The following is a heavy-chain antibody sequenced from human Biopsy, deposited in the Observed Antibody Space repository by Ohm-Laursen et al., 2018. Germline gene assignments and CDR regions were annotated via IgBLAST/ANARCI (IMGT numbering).Heavy chain of an antibody. D-gene: IGHD6-19*01. Sequence: SETLSLTCTVSGDSISSYYWSWIRQSPGKGLEWIGYVYYTGSTNYNPSLKSRVTISVDTSKNHFSLKLTSVTAADTAVYYCARESALAGDFDSWGQGTLVTVSS. CDR3: ARESALAGDFDS. CDR1: GDSISSYY. V-gene: IGHV4-59*01. J-gene: IGHJ4*02. CDR2: VYYTGST.